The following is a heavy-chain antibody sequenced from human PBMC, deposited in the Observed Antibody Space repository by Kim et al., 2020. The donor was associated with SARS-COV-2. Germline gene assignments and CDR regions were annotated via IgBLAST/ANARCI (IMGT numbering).Heavy chain of an antibody. V-gene: IGHV3-74*01. J-gene: IGHJ4*02. Sequence: GGSLRLSCAASGFTFRKYWMHWVRQAPGKGPVRVSRINTDGKNTIYADSVKDRFSISRDNAENTLYLQLNNLRVEDTAVYYCARDQTEAGPTTFDYWGQG. CDR3: ARDQTEAGPTTFDY. CDR2: INTDGKNT. D-gene: IGHD6-13*01. CDR1: GFTFRKYW.